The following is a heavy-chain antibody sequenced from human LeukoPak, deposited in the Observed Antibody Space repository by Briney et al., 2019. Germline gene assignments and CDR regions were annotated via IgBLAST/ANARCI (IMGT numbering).Heavy chain of an antibody. J-gene: IGHJ4*02. D-gene: IGHD3-3*01. CDR3: ARNFAEAYYDFWSGYFPFDY. V-gene: IGHV1-69*05. CDR2: IIPIFGTA. Sequence: GASVKVSCKASGYTFTSYDINWVRQAPGQGLEWMGGIIPIFGTANYAQKFQGRVTITTDESTSTAYMELSSLRSEDTAVYYCARNFAEAYYDFWSGYFPFDYWGQGTLVTVSS. CDR1: GYTFTSYD.